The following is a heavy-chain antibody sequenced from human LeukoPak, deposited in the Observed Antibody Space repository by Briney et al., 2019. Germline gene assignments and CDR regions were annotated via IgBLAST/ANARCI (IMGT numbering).Heavy chain of an antibody. CDR3: ARGTGIAAAETYFDY. J-gene: IGHJ4*02. D-gene: IGHD6-13*01. CDR1: GFTFSSYA. CDR2: ISGSGGST. Sequence: PGGSLRLSCAASGFTFSSYAMSWVRQAPGKGLEWVSAISGSGGSTYYADSVKGRFTISRDNAKNSLYLQMNSLRAEDTAVYYCARGTGIAAAETYFDYWGQGTLVTVSS. V-gene: IGHV3-23*01.